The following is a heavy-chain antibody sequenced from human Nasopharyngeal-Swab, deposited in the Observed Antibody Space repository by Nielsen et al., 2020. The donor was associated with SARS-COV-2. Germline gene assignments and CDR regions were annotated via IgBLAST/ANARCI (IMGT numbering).Heavy chain of an antibody. D-gene: IGHD6-13*01. CDR3: ARYSSSWYYFDY. CDR1: GFTVSSNY. CDR2: IYNGGST. J-gene: IGHJ4*02. Sequence: GGSLRLSCAASGFTVSSNYMSWVRQAPGKGLEWVSVIYNGGSTYYADSVKGRFTISRDNSKNTLYLQMNSLRAEDTAVYYCARYSSSWYYFDYWGQGTLVTVSS. V-gene: IGHV3-66*02.